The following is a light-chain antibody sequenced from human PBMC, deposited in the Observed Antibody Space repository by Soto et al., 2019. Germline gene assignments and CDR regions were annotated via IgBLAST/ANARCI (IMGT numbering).Light chain of an antibody. V-gene: IGKV3-20*01. CDR3: QQYGGSPGFT. J-gene: IGKJ3*01. CDR2: DAS. Sequence: VLTQSPGTMYLSPGERDTLSCRVSQTACSNCLAWYQQKPGQAPRLLISDASNRATGIPDRFSGSGSGTDFTLTISRLEPEDFAVYYCQQYGGSPGFTFGPGTRVDI. CDR1: QTACSNC.